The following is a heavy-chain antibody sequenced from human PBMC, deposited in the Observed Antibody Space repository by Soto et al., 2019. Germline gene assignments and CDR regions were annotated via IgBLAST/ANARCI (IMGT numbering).Heavy chain of an antibody. CDR1: GFTVSSNY. D-gene: IGHD2-21*02. J-gene: IGHJ5*02. CDR2: IYSGGST. CDR3: ARGECGGDCYGWFDP. V-gene: IGHV3-53*01. Sequence: EVQLVESGGGLIQPGGSLRLSCAAPGFTVSSNYMSWVRQAPGKGLEWVSVIYSGGSTYYADSVKGRFTISRDNSKNTLYLQMNSLRAEDTAVYYCARGECGGDCYGWFDPWGQGTLVTVSS.